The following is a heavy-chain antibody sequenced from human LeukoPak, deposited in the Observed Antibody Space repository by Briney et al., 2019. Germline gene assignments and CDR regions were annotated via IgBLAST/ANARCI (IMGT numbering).Heavy chain of an antibody. Sequence: GGSLRLSCAASGFTFSSYGMHWVRQAPGKGLKWVAFIRYDGGNKYYADSVKGRFTISRDNSKNTLYLQMNSLRAEDTAVYYCAKDDSIAAAGIRSPIDYWGQGTLVTVSS. D-gene: IGHD6-13*01. CDR1: GFTFSSYG. CDR3: AKDDSIAAAGIRSPIDY. J-gene: IGHJ4*02. CDR2: IRYDGGNK. V-gene: IGHV3-30*02.